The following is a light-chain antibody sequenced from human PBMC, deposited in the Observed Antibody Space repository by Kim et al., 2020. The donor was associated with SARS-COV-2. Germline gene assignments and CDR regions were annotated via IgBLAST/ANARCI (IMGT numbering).Light chain of an antibody. CDR1: SSNFGASYD. CDR2: GST. J-gene: IGLJ1*01. Sequence: VNTTCTGSSSNFGASYDVHWYQQFPGTAPKLLIYGSTNRPSGVPDRFSGSKSGTSASLAITGLQAEDEADYFCQSYDNSLSGYVFATGTKVTVL. V-gene: IGLV1-40*01. CDR3: QSYDNSLSGYV.